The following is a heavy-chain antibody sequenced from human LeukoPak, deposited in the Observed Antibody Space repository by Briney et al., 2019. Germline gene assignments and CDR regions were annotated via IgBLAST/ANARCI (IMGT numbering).Heavy chain of an antibody. CDR3: ARGSKQQLLYFDY. CDR2: ISSSGSTI. J-gene: IGHJ4*02. Sequence: GGSLRLSCAASGFTFSDYYMSWIRQAPGKGLEWVSYISSSGSTIYYADSVKGRFTISRDNAKNTLYLQMNSLRAEDTAVYYCARGSKQQLLYFDYWGQGTLVTVPS. V-gene: IGHV3-11*04. D-gene: IGHD6-13*01. CDR1: GFTFSDYY.